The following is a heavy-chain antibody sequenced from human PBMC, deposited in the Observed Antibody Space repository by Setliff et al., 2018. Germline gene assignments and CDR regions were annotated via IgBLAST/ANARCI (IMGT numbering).Heavy chain of an antibody. V-gene: IGHV1-18*01. CDR3: TRGRGPRVVVAVPLDH. J-gene: IGHJ4*02. D-gene: IGHD2-15*01. CDR2: ISPYNGDA. Sequence: AASVKVSCKTSGYNFITFGVNWVRQVPGQGFEWMGWISPYNGDANYAQKFQGRVTMTTDTSTGTAYMELRALNYDDTAVYYCTRGRGPRVVVAVPLDHWGQGTLVTVSS. CDR1: GYNFITFG.